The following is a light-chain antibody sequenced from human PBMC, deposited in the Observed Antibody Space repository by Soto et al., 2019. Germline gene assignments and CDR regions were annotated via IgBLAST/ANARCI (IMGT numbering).Light chain of an antibody. J-gene: IGKJ1*01. CDR3: QQGYNFPRA. CDR1: QPISSW. CDR2: PAS. V-gene: IGKV1-12*01. Sequence: DIQMTQSPSSISASVGDRVTITCRASQPISSWLAWYQQVPGQAPYLLIYPASTLQSGVPSRFSGSGSGTDFTLTINGLQPEDFATYYCQQGYNFPRAFGQGTRVEI.